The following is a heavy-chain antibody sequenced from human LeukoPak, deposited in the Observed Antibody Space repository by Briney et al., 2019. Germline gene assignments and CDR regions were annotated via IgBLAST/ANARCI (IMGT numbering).Heavy chain of an antibody. V-gene: IGHV3-30*04. CDR3: AKAFAYGDQFFDP. D-gene: IGHD4-17*01. CDR1: GFSFSGYA. CDR2: ISYNGGRK. J-gene: IGHJ5*02. Sequence: GGSLRLSCVASGFSFSGYAIHWVRQAPGKGLEWVALISYNGGRKDYADSVKGRFTIDRDNSKNTVYLQMNSLRAEDTAVYYCAKAFAYGDQFFDPWGQGTLVTVSS.